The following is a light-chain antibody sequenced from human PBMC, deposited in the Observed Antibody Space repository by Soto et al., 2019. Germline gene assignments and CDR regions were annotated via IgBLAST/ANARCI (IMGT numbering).Light chain of an antibody. CDR1: SSNIGAGYD. CDR3: QSYDSSLSAYV. V-gene: IGLV1-40*01. CDR2: GNS. J-gene: IGLJ1*01. Sequence: VLAQPPSVSGAPGQKVTISCTGSSSNIGAGYDLHWYQQLPGTAPKLLRYGNSNRPSGVPDRFSGSKSGTSASLAITGLQAEDEADYYCQSYDSSLSAYVFGTGTKVTVL.